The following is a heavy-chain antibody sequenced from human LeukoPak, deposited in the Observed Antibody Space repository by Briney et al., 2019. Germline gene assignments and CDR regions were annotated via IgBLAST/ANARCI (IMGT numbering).Heavy chain of an antibody. CDR3: ARDSTLAWGDCWFDP. D-gene: IGHD3/OR15-3a*01. V-gene: IGHV1-3*01. CDR2: INAGNGDT. J-gene: IGHJ5*02. CDR1: GYTFTSCS. Sequence: ASVKVSCKTSGYTFTSCSIHWLRQAPGQRPEWMGWINAGNGDTKYSQKFQGRVTITRDTSASTAYMDLSSLRSEDTALYYCARDSTLAWGDCWFDPWGQGTLVTVSS.